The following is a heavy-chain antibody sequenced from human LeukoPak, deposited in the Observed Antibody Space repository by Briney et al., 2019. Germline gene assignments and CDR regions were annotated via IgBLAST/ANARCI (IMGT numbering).Heavy chain of an antibody. Sequence: SGPALVKPTQTLTLTCTFSGFSLSTSGMRVSWIRQPPGKALEWLARIDWDDDKFYSTSLKTRLTISKDTSKNQVVLTMTNMDPVDTATYYCARSYYYDSSGYYPSNFDYWGLGTLVTVSS. CDR2: IDWDDDK. V-gene: IGHV2-70*04. CDR1: GFSLSTSGMR. D-gene: IGHD3-22*01. CDR3: ARSYYYDSSGYYPSNFDY. J-gene: IGHJ4*02.